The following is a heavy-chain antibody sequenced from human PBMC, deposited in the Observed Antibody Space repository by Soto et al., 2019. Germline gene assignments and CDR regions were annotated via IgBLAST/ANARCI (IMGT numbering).Heavy chain of an antibody. J-gene: IGHJ3*01. Sequence: QVQLVQSGAEVKKPGASVTVSCKASEYTFTNYYVHWVRQAPGQGLEWMAIINPSDGGTSFAQKLQGRVTMTRDTSTSTVYITLSSLRSDDTSVYYCARETRNDAFDLWGQGTMVTVSS. CDR3: ARETRNDAFDL. V-gene: IGHV1-46*03. CDR2: INPSDGGT. CDR1: EYTFTNYY.